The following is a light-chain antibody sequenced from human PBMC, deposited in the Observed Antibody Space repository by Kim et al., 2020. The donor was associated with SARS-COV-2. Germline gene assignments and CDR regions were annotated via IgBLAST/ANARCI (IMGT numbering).Light chain of an antibody. CDR2: EVS. V-gene: IGLV2-8*01. Sequence: GQSVTIPCTGTSSDVGGYNFVSWYQQHPGKAPKLMIYEVSKRPSGVPDRFSGSKSGNTASLTVSGLRAEDESDYYCSSYAGSNTLVFGGGTQLTVL. J-gene: IGLJ2*01. CDR1: SSDVGGYNF. CDR3: SSYAGSNTLV.